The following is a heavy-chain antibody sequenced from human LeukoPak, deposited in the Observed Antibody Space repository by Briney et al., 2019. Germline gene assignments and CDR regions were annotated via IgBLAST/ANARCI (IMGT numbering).Heavy chain of an antibody. D-gene: IGHD3-10*01. CDR3: ARGRGKFYGSGSCYNGDYGMDV. V-gene: IGHV4-34*01. CDR1: GGSFSGYY. CDR2: INHSGST. Sequence: SETLSLTCAVYGGSFSGYYWSWIRQPPGKGLEWIGEINHSGSTNYNPSLKSRVTISVDTSKNQFSLKLTSVTAADTAVFYCARGRGKFYGSGSCYNGDYGMDVWGKGTTVTVSS. J-gene: IGHJ6*04.